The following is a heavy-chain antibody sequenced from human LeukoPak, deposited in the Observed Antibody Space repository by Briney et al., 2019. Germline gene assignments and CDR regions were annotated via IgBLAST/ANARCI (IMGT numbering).Heavy chain of an antibody. V-gene: IGHV1-2*02. D-gene: IGHD2-8*02. CDR1: GYTFTGYY. Sequence: ASVKVSCKASGYTFTGYYIHWVRQAPGQGLEWMGWINPNSGGTSYAQKFQGRVTMTRDTSISTAYMELSRLRSDDTAVFYCAVRTGDSFDYWGQGTLVTVSP. CDR2: INPNSGGT. CDR3: AVRTGDSFDY. J-gene: IGHJ4*02.